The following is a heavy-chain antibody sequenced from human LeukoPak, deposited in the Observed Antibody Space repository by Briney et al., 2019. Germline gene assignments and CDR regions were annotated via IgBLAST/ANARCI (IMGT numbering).Heavy chain of an antibody. CDR3: ARGRCSGGSCHPRGAFDI. J-gene: IGHJ3*02. CDR2: MNPTSGST. CDR1: GYSFTDYD. D-gene: IGHD2-15*01. Sequence: ASVKVSCKTSGYSFTDYDINWVRQAPGQGLEWMGWMNPTSGSTDYAQKLQGRVTMTTDTSTSTAYMELRSLRSDDTAVYYCARGRCSGGSCHPRGAFDIWGQGTMVTVSS. V-gene: IGHV1-8*01.